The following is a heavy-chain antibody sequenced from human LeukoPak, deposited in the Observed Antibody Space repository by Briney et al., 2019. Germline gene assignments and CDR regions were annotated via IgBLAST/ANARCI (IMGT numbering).Heavy chain of an antibody. J-gene: IGHJ6*02. CDR2: ISGSGGST. CDR1: GFTFSSYA. D-gene: IGHD2-2*01. Sequence: GGSLRLSCAASGFTFSSYAMSGVRQAPGKGLEWVSAISGSGGSTYYADSVKGRFTISRDNSKNTLYLQMNSLRAEDTAVYYCAKAVLGYCSSTSCYEYGMDVWGQGTTVTVSS. CDR3: AKAVLGYCSSTSCYEYGMDV. V-gene: IGHV3-23*01.